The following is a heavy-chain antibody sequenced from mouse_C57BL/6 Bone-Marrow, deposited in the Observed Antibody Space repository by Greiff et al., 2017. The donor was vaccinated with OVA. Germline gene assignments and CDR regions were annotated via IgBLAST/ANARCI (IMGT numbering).Heavy chain of an antibody. Sequence: EVQLQQSGPELVKPGASVKISCKASGYTFTDYYMNWVKQSHGKSLEWIGDINPNNGGTSYNQKFKGKATLTVDKSSSTAYMELRSLTSEDSAVYYCARSRWLIVYAMDYWGQGTSVTVSS. CDR1: GYTFTDYY. D-gene: IGHD1-1*02. V-gene: IGHV1-26*01. CDR3: ARSRWLIVYAMDY. J-gene: IGHJ4*01. CDR2: INPNNGGT.